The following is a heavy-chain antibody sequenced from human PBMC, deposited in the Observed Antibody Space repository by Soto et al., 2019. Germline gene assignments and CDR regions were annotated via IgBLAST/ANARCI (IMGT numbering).Heavy chain of an antibody. CDR3: ARRITYGNTFNY. D-gene: IGHD4-4*01. CDR1: GGSITISDYL. J-gene: IGHJ4*02. Sequence: PSETLSLTCNLYGGSITISDYLWGWIRQPPGKGPEWIGNIYYSGSVHYNPSLKSRVTISVDTSKNQFSLKMTSVTAADTAIYYCARRITYGNTFNYWGRGLLVTVSS. V-gene: IGHV4-39*01. CDR2: IYYSGSV.